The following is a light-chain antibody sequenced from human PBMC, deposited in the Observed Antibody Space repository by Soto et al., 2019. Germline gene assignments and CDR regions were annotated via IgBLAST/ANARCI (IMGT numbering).Light chain of an antibody. V-gene: IGKV1-39*01. CDR3: QQSYSTPLN. Sequence: DIKMTQSPSSLSASVGDRVTITCRASQSSSSYLNWYQQKPGKAPKLLIYAASSLQSGVPSRFSGRGSGTECTLTISSLQPEDFATYYCQQSYSTPLNFGGGTKVEIK. CDR1: QSSSSY. CDR2: AAS. J-gene: IGKJ4*01.